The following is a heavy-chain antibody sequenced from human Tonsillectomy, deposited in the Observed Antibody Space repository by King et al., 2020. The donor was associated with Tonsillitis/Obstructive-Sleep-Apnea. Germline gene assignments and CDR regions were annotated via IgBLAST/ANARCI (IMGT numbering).Heavy chain of an antibody. CDR3: ARGGSYYDFWSGYYQYYFDY. CDR2: INWNGGST. V-gene: IGHV3-20*04. Sequence: VQLVESGGGVVRPGGSLRLSCAASGFTFDDYGMSWVRQAPGKGLEWVSGINWNGGSTGYADSVKGRFTISRDNAKNSLYLQMNSLRAEDTDLYYCARGGSYYDFWSGYYQYYFDYWGQGTLVTVSS. D-gene: IGHD3-3*01. CDR1: GFTFDDYG. J-gene: IGHJ4*02.